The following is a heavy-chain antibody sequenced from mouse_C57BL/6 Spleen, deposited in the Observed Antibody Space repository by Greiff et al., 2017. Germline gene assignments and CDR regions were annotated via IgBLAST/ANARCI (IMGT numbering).Heavy chain of an antibody. D-gene: IGHD2-4*01. CDR1: GYTFTSYW. Sequence: QVQLQQPGAELVKPGASVKLSCKASGYTFTSYWMHWVKQRPGQGLEWIGMIHPNSGSTNYNEKFKSKATLTVDKSSSTAYMQLSSLTSEDSAVYYCARGRYDYALAYWGQGTLVSVSA. CDR3: ARGRYDYALAY. V-gene: IGHV1-64*01. J-gene: IGHJ3*01. CDR2: IHPNSGST.